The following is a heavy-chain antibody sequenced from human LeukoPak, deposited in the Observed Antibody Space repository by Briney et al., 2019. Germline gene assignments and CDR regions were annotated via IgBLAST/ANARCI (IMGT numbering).Heavy chain of an antibody. CDR2: INPNSGGT. J-gene: IGHJ4*02. D-gene: IGHD3-10*01. V-gene: IGHV1-2*04. Sequence: GASVKVSCKASGYTFTGYYMHWVRQAPGQGLEWMGWINPNSGGTNYAQKFQGWVTMTRDTSISTAYMELSRLRSDDTAVYYCARAKGFGELSSSDFDYWGQGTLVTVSS. CDR3: ARAKGFGELSSSDFDY. CDR1: GYTFTGYY.